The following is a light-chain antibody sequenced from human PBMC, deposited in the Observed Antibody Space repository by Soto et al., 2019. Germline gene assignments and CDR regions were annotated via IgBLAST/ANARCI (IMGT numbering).Light chain of an antibody. CDR3: SSYAGTNNDYV. J-gene: IGLJ1*01. V-gene: IGLV2-8*01. CDR1: SSDVGGYKY. CDR2: EVS. Sequence: QSALTQPPSASGSPGQSVTISCTGTSSDVGGYKYVSWYQQHPGKVPKLMIYEVSKRPSGVPDRFSGSKSGNTASLTVSGLQADDEADYYCSSYAGTNNDYVFGTGTKV.